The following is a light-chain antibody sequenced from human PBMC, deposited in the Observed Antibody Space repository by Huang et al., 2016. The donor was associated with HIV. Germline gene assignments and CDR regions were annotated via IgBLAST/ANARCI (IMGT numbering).Light chain of an antibody. CDR2: GAS. CDR1: QGIGGD. V-gene: IGKV1-9*01. Sequence: IQLTPSPSPLSASVGDIVTITCLASQGIGGDLAWFQQKPGKAPKLLIYGASTLQSGGPVRFSGSGSGTDFTLTISSLQPEDFATYYCQQLHSYPFTVGQGTRLDIK. J-gene: IGKJ5*01. CDR3: QQLHSYPFT.